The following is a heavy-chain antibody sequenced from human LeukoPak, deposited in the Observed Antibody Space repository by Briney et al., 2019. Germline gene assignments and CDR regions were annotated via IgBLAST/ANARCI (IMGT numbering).Heavy chain of an antibody. J-gene: IGHJ6*03. Sequence: GGSLRLSCAASGFTFSSYGMHWVRQAPGKGLEWVAFIRYDGSNKYYADSVKGRFTISRDNSKNTLYLQMNSLRAEDTAVYYCAKAPSGYRPTPPYYYYYYMDVWGKGTTVTVSS. D-gene: IGHD3-22*01. CDR1: GFTFSSYG. CDR2: IRYDGSNK. V-gene: IGHV3-30*02. CDR3: AKAPSGYRPTPPYYYYYYMDV.